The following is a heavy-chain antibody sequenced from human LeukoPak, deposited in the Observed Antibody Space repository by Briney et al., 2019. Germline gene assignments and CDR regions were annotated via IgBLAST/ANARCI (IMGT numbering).Heavy chain of an antibody. CDR2: ISSSSSTI. D-gene: IGHD1-26*01. J-gene: IGHJ4*02. Sequence: PGGSLRPSCAASGFTFSSYSMNWVRQAPGKGLEWVSYISSSSSTIYYADSVKGRFTISRDNAKNSLYLQMNSLRDEDTAVYYCARGGVGATGGLFDYWGQGTLVTVSS. V-gene: IGHV3-48*02. CDR1: GFTFSSYS. CDR3: ARGGVGATGGLFDY.